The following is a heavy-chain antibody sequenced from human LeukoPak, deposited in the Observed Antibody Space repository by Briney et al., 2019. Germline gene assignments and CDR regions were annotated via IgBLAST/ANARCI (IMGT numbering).Heavy chain of an antibody. V-gene: IGHV3-53*01. Sequence: GGSLRLSCAVSGFTVSGNYMSWIRQAPGKGLEWVSLIYSDDTTLYADSVKGRFTISRDISKNTLYLQMISLRAEDTAVYYCVRRAGGYSHPYDYWGQGVLVTVSS. D-gene: IGHD4-23*01. J-gene: IGHJ4*02. CDR2: IYSDDTT. CDR1: GFTVSGNY. CDR3: VRRAGGYSHPYDY.